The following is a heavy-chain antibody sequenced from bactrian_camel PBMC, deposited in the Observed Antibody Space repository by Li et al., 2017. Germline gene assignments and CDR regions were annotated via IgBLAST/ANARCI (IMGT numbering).Heavy chain of an antibody. J-gene: IGHJ4*01. V-gene: IGHV3S1*01. CDR1: PTVFSDNC. CDR2: MSIGNGLT. CDR3: AARDRGVAVGHGLTVSSGHWRRRRAGVGCALHSDFAL. Sequence: HVQLVESGGGSVEAGGSLRLACAIDPTVFSDNCFAWFRKMPGREREGVASMSIGNGLTDYTDSVKGRFTISQDNSKNMVFLEMANLLPEDTAMYYCAARDRGVAVGHGLTVSSGHWRRRRAGVGCALHSDFALWGQGTQVTVS. D-gene: IGHD5*01.